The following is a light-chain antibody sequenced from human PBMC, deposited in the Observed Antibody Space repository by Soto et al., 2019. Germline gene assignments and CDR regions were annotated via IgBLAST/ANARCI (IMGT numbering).Light chain of an antibody. CDR1: QNISSY. V-gene: IGKV1-39*01. CDR2: AAS. CDR3: QHSYSTPLT. Sequence: DIQLTQFPSSLSASVGDRVSITCRASQNISSYLIWYQQKPGKDPKLLIYAASSLQSGVPSRFSGSESGTDFTLTISSLQPEDFATYYCQHSYSTPLTFGVGTKVEIK. J-gene: IGKJ4*01.